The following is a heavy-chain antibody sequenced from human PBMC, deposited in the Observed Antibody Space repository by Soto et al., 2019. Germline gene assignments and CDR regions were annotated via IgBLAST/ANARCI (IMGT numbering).Heavy chain of an antibody. CDR2: ISGSGGST. V-gene: IGHV3-23*01. Sequence: GGSLRLSCAASGFTFSSYAMSWVRQAPGKGLEWVSAISGSGGSTYYADSVKGRFTVSRDNSKNTLYLQMNSLRAEDTAVYYCAKALYGEGVAAWGQGTLVTVSS. J-gene: IGHJ5*02. D-gene: IGHD4-17*01. CDR1: GFTFSSYA. CDR3: AKALYGEGVAA.